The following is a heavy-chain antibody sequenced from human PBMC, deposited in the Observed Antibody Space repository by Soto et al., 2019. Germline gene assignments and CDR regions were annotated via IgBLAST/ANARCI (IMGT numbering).Heavy chain of an antibody. Sequence: PSETLSLTCAVSGGSISTSNWWSWVRQPPGKGLEWIGEIYHSGRTNYNPSLKSRVTISVDKSENQFSLKMSSVTAADTAVYYCARFMTMVTNLAFDIWGQGTMVTVS. CDR2: IYHSGRT. V-gene: IGHV4-4*02. J-gene: IGHJ3*02. CDR1: GGSISTSNW. CDR3: ARFMTMVTNLAFDI. D-gene: IGHD4-17*01.